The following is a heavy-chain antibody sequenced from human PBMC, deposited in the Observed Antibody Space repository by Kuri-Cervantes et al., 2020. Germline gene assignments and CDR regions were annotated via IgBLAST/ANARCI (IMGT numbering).Heavy chain of an antibody. V-gene: IGHV1-2*02. CDR3: AKEDSRDGYNSFFDY. CDR1: GYTFTGYY. J-gene: IGHJ4*02. D-gene: IGHD5-24*01. Sequence: ASVKVSCKASGYTFTGYYMHWVRQAPGQGLEWMGWINPNSGGTNYAQKFQGRVTMTRDTSISTAYMELSRLRSDDTAVYYCAKEDSRDGYNSFFDYWGQGTLVTVSS. CDR2: INPNSGGT.